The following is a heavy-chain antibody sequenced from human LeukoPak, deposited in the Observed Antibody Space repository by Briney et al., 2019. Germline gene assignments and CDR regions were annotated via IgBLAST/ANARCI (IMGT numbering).Heavy chain of an antibody. CDR2: IIPIFGTA. V-gene: IGHV1-69*06. CDR1: GGTFSSYA. CDR3: ALVLRYFDWLFPSFDY. J-gene: IGHJ4*02. D-gene: IGHD3-9*01. Sequence: ASVKVSCKASGGTFSSYAISWVRQAPGQGLEWMGGIIPIFGTANYAQKFQGRVTITAVKSTSSAYMELSSLRSEDTAVYYCALVLRYFDWLFPSFDYWGQGTLVTVSS.